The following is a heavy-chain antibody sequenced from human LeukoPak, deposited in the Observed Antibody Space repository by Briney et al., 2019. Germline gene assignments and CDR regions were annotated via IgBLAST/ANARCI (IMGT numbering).Heavy chain of an antibody. CDR3: ARSLLLRDSSGYYRAFDY. CDR1: GYTFTGYY. D-gene: IGHD3-22*01. Sequence: ASVKVSCKASGYTFTGYYMHWVRQAPGQGLEWVGWINPNTGDTNSAQKFQGRVTMTRDTSISTAYMELSRLRFDDTAVYYCARSLLLRDSSGYYRAFDYWGQGTLVTVSS. V-gene: IGHV1-2*02. CDR2: INPNTGDT. J-gene: IGHJ4*02.